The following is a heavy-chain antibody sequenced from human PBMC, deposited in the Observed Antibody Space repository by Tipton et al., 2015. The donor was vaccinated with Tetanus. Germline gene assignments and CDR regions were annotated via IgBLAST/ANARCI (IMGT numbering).Heavy chain of an antibody. J-gene: IGHJ6*02. V-gene: IGHV4-39*07. CDR2: IYTSGST. CDR1: GGSISSSSYY. Sequence: TLSLTCTVFGGSISSSSYYWGWIRQPPGKGLEWIGRIYTSGSTNYNPSLKSRVTMSVDTSKNQFSLKLSSVTAADTAVYYCARSGAGASEYYYYGMDVWGQGTTVTVSS. D-gene: IGHD3-10*01. CDR3: ARSGAGASEYYYYGMDV.